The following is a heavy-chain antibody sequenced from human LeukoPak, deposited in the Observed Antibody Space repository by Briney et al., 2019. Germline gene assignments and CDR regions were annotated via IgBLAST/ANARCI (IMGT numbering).Heavy chain of an antibody. CDR2: IYPGDSDT. J-gene: IGHJ4*02. V-gene: IGHV5-51*01. CDR3: ARRFGAIFGVVPFDY. CDR1: GYSFTSYW. Sequence: GESLKISCKGSGYSFTSYWIGWVRQMPGKGLEWMGIIYPGDSDTRYSPSFQGQVTISADKSINTAYLQWSSLKASDTAMYYCARRFGAIFGVVPFDYWGQGTLVTVSS. D-gene: IGHD3-3*01.